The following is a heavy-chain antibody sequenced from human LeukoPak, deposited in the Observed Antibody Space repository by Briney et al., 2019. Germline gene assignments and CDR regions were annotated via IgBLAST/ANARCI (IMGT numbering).Heavy chain of an antibody. CDR3: ARDWGGDCYYPGSFDY. Sequence: GSLRLSCAASGFTFSDYYMTWIRQAPGKGLEWVSYISSSGSTIYYADSLKGRFTSSRDNAKNSLYLQMNSLRAEDTAVYYCARDWGGDCYYPGSFDYWGQGTLVTVSS. CDR2: ISSSGSTI. D-gene: IGHD2-21*02. CDR1: GFTFSDYY. J-gene: IGHJ4*02. V-gene: IGHV3-11*04.